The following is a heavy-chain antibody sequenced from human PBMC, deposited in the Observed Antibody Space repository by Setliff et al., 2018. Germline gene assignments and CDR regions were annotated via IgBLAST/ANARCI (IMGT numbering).Heavy chain of an antibody. CDR3: AGPFDVGPYPRPIDGLDL. D-gene: IGHD3-9*01. CDR1: GYIFRDYY. V-gene: IGHV1-2*02. CDR2: INPNSGGR. J-gene: IGHJ3*01. Sequence: KVSCKASGYIFRDYYIHWVRQAPGQGLEWMGWINPNSGGREYAEAFRGRVTMTGDTSIRTAFMELSGLTSDDTAVYYCAGPFDVGPYPRPIDGLDLWGQGTRVTVS.